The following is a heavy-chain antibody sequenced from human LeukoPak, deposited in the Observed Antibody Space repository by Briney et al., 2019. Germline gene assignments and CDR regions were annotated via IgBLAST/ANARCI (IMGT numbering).Heavy chain of an antibody. CDR3: AKDVASSWHDDAFDI. Sequence: GRSLRLSCAASGFTFSNYGMHWVRQAPGKGLEWVSGINWNGGDTGYADSVKGRFTISRDNGKNSLYLQMSSLRTEDTALYFCAKDVASSWHDDAFDIWGHGTLVTVSS. J-gene: IGHJ3*02. CDR1: GFTFSNYG. V-gene: IGHV3-9*01. CDR2: INWNGGDT. D-gene: IGHD6-13*01.